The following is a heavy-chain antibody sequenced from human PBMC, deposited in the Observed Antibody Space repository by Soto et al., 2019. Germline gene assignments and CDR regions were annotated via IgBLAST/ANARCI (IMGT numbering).Heavy chain of an antibody. V-gene: IGHV1-69*13. CDR3: AIGESSDTGDF. D-gene: IGHD3-22*01. CDR1: GDTISNYA. J-gene: IGHJ4*02. Sequence: ASVKVSCKASGDTISNYAISWVRQAPGQGLEWMGGTTPVLGTVDYAQKFQGRVTITADESTSTSYMDLNSLTSEDTAVYYCAIGESSDTGDFWGQGTLVTVSS. CDR2: TTPVLGTV.